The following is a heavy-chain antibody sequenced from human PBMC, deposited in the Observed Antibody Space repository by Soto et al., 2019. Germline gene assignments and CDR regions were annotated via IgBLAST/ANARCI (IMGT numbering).Heavy chain of an antibody. Sequence: TSETLSLTCAVYRGSFNDYYWTWIRQPPGKGLEWIGEINHRGSTNYNPSLKSRVTTSVDTSKNQFSLKLSSVTAADTAVYYCARRNGYDGLTGYWYFDYWGQGTLVTVSS. J-gene: IGHJ4*02. V-gene: IGHV4-34*01. D-gene: IGHD3-9*01. CDR2: INHRGST. CDR1: RGSFNDYY. CDR3: ARRNGYDGLTGYWYFDY.